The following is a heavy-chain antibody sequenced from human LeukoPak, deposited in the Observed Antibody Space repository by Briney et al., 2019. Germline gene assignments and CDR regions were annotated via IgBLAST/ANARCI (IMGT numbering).Heavy chain of an antibody. V-gene: IGHV4-39*01. CDR2: IYYSGIT. CDR3: VRHGSGYTSSWYCPLDY. J-gene: IGHJ4*02. CDR1: GGSITTGIYY. D-gene: IGHD6-13*01. Sequence: KPSETLSLTCAVSGGSITTGIYYWGWIRQPPGKGLEWIGNIYYSGITHYNPPFESRLTISVDTSKNQFSLKLSSVTAADTAVYYCVRHGSGYTSSWYCPLDYWGQGTLVTVSS.